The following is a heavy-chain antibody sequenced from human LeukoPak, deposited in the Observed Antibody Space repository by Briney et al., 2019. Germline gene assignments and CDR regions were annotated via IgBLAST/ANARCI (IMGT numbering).Heavy chain of an antibody. D-gene: IGHD3-10*01. CDR2: IYYSGDT. CDR1: RGSISGYS. Sequence: SETLSLTCTVSRGSISGYSWSWIRQSPGGGLEWIGYIYYSGDTAYNPSLKSRVTISLDTSKNQFSLKLSSVTAADTAVYYCARGAPTYYYGSGYIDYWGQGTLVTVSS. J-gene: IGHJ4*02. V-gene: IGHV4-59*01. CDR3: ARGAPTYYYGSGYIDY.